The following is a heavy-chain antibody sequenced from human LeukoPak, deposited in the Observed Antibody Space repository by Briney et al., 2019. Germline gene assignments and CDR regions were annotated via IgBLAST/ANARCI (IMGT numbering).Heavy chain of an antibody. Sequence: SETLSLTCTVSGGSISSSSYYWGWIRQPPGKGLEWIGNIFYRGSTNYNPSLKSRVSISLDTSKNQFSLKLSSVTAADTAVYYCVRGVQLGWGSSPPHDYYTMHPWGPGTTVTVSS. CDR3: VRGVQLGWGSSPPHDYYTMHP. D-gene: IGHD3-16*01. CDR2: IFYRGST. V-gene: IGHV4-39*07. J-gene: IGHJ6*02. CDR1: GGSISSSSYY.